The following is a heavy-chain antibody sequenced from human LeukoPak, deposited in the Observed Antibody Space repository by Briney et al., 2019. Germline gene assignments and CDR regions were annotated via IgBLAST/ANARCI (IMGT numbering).Heavy chain of an antibody. CDR1: GYTFTSYY. J-gene: IGHJ4*02. D-gene: IGHD3-10*01. CDR2: INPSGGST. CDR3: ARCLYYGSGSYFRFDY. V-gene: IGHV1-46*01. Sequence: ASVKVSCKASGYTFTSYYMHWVRQAPGQGLEWMGIINPSGGSTSYAQKFQGRVTMTRDTSTSTVYMELRSLRSEDTAVYYCARCLYYGSGSYFRFDYWGQGTLVTVST.